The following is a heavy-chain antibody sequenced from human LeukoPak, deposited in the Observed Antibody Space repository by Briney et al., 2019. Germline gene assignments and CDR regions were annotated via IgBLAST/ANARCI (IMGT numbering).Heavy chain of an antibody. V-gene: IGHV4-39*01. J-gene: IGHJ4*02. D-gene: IGHD3-22*01. CDR2: IYYSGST. CDR3: ARSSDDSSGYRFDY. Sequence: PSETLSLTCTVSGGSISSSSYYWGWIRQPPGKGLEWIGSIYYSGSTYYNPSLKSRVTISVDTSKNQFSLKLSSVTAADTAVYYCARSSDDSSGYRFDYWGQGTLVTVSS. CDR1: GGSISSSSYY.